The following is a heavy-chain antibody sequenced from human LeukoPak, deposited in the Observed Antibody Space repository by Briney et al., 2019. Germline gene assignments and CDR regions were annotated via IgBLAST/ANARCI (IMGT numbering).Heavy chain of an antibody. CDR1: GFTFSSYA. Sequence: GSLRLSCAASGFTFSSYAMSWVRQAPGKGLEWVSAMSGSGGSTYYADSVKGRFTISRDNSKNTLYLQMNSLRAEDTAVYYCAKTYYYDSSGYYLIPSFDYWGQGTLVTVSS. V-gene: IGHV3-23*01. CDR2: MSGSGGST. J-gene: IGHJ4*02. D-gene: IGHD3-22*01. CDR3: AKTYYYDSSGYYLIPSFDY.